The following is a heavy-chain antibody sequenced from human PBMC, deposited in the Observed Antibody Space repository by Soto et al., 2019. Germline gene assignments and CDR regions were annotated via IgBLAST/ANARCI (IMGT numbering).Heavy chain of an antibody. CDR2: VNPSGGHT. J-gene: IGHJ4*02. CDR3: ARGGHVVVVTAALDY. D-gene: IGHD2-21*02. CDR1: GDTFTDYY. Sequence: QVQLVQSGAEVKKPGASVKVSCKASGDTFTDYYIHWVRQAPGKGREWMGTVNPSGGHTTYAQHFLGRMTMTRDTSTSTLYMELTSLTSEDTAVYYCARGGHVVVVTAALDYWGQGTLVTVSS. V-gene: IGHV1-46*01.